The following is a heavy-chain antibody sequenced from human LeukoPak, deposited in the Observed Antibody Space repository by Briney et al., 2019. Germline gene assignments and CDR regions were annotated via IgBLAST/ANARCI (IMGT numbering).Heavy chain of an antibody. D-gene: IGHD3-3*01. CDR1: GFTFGDYA. J-gene: IGHJ4*02. Sequence: AGGSLRLSCAAFGFTFGDYAMHWVRQAPGKGLEWVAAIWHDGNNKYYADFVKGRFTTSRDNSKDTVYLQVNSLRAEDTAVYYCAREGYTNYERELDYWGRGTLVTVSS. CDR3: AREGYTNYERELDY. CDR2: IWHDGNNK. V-gene: IGHV3-33*08.